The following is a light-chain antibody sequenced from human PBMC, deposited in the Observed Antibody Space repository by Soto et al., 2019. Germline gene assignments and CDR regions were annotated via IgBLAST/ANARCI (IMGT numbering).Light chain of an antibody. Sequence: EIVLTQSPVTLSLSPWERATLSCRASQSVSSSYLAWYQQKPGQAPRLLICGASSRATGIPNRFSGSGSGTDFTLTISRLEPEDFAVYYCQQYGSSPPITFGQGTRLEI. J-gene: IGKJ5*01. CDR2: GAS. CDR3: QQYGSSPPIT. V-gene: IGKV3-20*01. CDR1: QSVSSSY.